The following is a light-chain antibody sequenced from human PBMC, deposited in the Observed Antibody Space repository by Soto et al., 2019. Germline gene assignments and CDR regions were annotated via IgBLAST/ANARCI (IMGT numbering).Light chain of an antibody. CDR3: QQYGSSPRRYT. Sequence: EIVLTQSPGTLSLSPGERATLSCRASQSVSSSYLAWYQQKPGQAPRLLIYGASSRATGIPDRFSGSGSGTDFTLTISRLEPEDFEVYYCQQYGSSPRRYTFGQGTKLEIK. J-gene: IGKJ2*01. CDR2: GAS. CDR1: QSVSSSY. V-gene: IGKV3-20*01.